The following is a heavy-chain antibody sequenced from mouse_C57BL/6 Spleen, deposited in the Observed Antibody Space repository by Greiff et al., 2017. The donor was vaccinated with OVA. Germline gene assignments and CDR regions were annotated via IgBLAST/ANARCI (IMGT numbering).Heavy chain of an antibody. D-gene: IGHD3-1*01. Sequence: QVQLQQPGAELVKPGASVKLSCKASGYTFTSYWMQWVKQRPGQGLEWIGEIDPSDSYTNYNQKLKGKATLTVDTSSSTAYMQLSSLTSEDSAVYYCARSGGPFDDWGQGTTLTVSS. CDR2: IDPSDSYT. CDR3: ARSGGPFDD. J-gene: IGHJ2*01. CDR1: GYTFTSYW. V-gene: IGHV1-50*01.